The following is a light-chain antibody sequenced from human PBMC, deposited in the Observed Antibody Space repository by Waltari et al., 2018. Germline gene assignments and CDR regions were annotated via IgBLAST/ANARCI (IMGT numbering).Light chain of an antibody. Sequence: QSALTQPASVSGSPGQSIILSCTGTSSDVGGYNVVSWYQQHPGKAPKLMIYDVTKRPSGVSDRFSGSKSGNTASLTISGLQAEDEADYYCSSYTSSSTRGVVFGGGTKVTVI. V-gene: IGLV2-14*01. CDR1: SSDVGGYNV. CDR2: DVT. J-gene: IGLJ2*01. CDR3: SSYTSSSTRGVV.